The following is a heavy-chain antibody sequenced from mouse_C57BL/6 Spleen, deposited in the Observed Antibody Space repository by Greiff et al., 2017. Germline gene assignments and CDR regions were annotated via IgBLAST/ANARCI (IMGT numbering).Heavy chain of an antibody. Sequence: QVQLQQSGAELARPGASVKMSCKASGYTFTSYTMHWVKQRPGQGLEWIGYINPSSGYTKYNQKFKDKATLTADKSSSTAYMQLSSLTSEDSAVYYCARSRGYDGAWFAYWGQGTLVTVSA. V-gene: IGHV1-4*01. CDR2: INPSSGYT. CDR1: GYTFTSYT. D-gene: IGHD2-2*01. CDR3: ARSRGYDGAWFAY. J-gene: IGHJ3*01.